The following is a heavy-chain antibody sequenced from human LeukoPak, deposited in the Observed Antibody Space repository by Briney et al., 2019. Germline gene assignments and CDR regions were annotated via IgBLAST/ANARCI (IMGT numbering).Heavy chain of an antibody. V-gene: IGHV1-69*13. CDR1: GGTFSSYA. J-gene: IGHJ4*02. D-gene: IGHD3-22*01. Sequence: RASVKVSCKASGGTFSSYAISWVRQAPGQGLEWMGGIIPIFGTANYAQKFQGRVTITADESTSTAYMELSSLRSEDTAVYYCARESSSYYYDSSGPFDYWGQGTLVTVSS. CDR3: ARESSSYYYDSSGPFDY. CDR2: IIPIFGTA.